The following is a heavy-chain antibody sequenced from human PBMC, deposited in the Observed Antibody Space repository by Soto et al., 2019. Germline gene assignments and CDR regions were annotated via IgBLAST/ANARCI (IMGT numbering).Heavy chain of an antibody. CDR2: TGLNGRTT. V-gene: IGHV3-23*01. Sequence: XGSLRLSCAAAGFTLSIYAMTWVRQAPGKGLEWVSTTGLNGRTTYYADSVKGRFTVSRDNSNNTLDLQMSSLRAEDTAVYYCATVHSTSRSFDYWGQGTLVTVSS. CDR3: ATVHSTSRSFDY. J-gene: IGHJ4*02. CDR1: GFTLSIYA. D-gene: IGHD6-6*01.